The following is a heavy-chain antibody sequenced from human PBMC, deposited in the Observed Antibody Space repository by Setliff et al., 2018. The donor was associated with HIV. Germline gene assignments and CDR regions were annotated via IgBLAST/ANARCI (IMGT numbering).Heavy chain of an antibody. CDR1: GGTFSSYA. V-gene: IGHV1-69*05. J-gene: IGHJ4*02. CDR3: AKIQNPQGYYYDSSGYYPHPGSPDY. Sequence: SVKVSCKASGGTFSSYAISWVRQAPGQGLEWMGGSIPMYGTSNYAQKFQGRVTITTDESTSTAYMELSRLRSDDTAVYYCAKIQNPQGYYYDSSGYYPHPGSPDYWGQGTLVTVSS. D-gene: IGHD3-22*01. CDR2: SIPMYGTS.